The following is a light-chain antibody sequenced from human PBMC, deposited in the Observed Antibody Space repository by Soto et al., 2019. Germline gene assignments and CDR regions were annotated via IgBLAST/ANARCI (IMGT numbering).Light chain of an antibody. V-gene: IGLV1-44*01. CDR3: AAWDDSLKGCV. J-gene: IGLJ1*01. CDR1: SSNIGSTT. Sequence: QPVLTQPPSTSGTPGQRVTISCSGSSSNIGSTTVNWYQHLPGTAPKLLIYNDVQRPSGVPDRFSGSKSGTSASLAISGLQSEDEADYYCAAWDDSLKGCVFGTGTKLTVL. CDR2: NDV.